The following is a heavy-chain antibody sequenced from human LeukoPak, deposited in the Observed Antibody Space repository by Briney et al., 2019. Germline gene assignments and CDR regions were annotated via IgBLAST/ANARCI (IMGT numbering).Heavy chain of an antibody. CDR1: GFTFSNYW. CDR2: IKQDGSQK. D-gene: IGHD1-26*01. V-gene: IGHV3-7*01. J-gene: IGHJ4*02. Sequence: GGSLRLSCAASGFTFSNYWMGWVRQAPGKGLEWVANIKQDGSQKYFGDSVKGRFTISRDNAENSLFLQMSSLRDEDTAVYYCARDSGSYHFDSCWGQGTLVADSS. CDR3: ARDSGSYHFDSC.